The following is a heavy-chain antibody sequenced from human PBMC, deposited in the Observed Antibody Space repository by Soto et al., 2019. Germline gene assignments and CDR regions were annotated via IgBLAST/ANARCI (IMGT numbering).Heavy chain of an antibody. CDR2: ISYDGSNK. D-gene: IGHD3-10*01. Sequence: GGSLRLSCAASGFPFSSYAMHWVRQAPGKGLEWVAVISYDGSNKYYADSVKGRFTISRDNSKNTLYLQMNSLRAEDTAVYYCARAMVRGVIMVNYYYYGMDVWGQGTTVTVSS. CDR1: GFPFSSYA. CDR3: ARAMVRGVIMVNYYYYGMDV. V-gene: IGHV3-30-3*01. J-gene: IGHJ6*02.